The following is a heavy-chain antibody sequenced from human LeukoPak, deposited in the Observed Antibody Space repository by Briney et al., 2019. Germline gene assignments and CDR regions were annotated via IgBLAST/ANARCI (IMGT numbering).Heavy chain of an antibody. J-gene: IGHJ4*02. D-gene: IGHD3-10*01. V-gene: IGHV4-59*01. CDR3: ARGSSRAIDY. CDR2: IYYSGST. Sequence: KPSETLSLTCTVSGGSISGYYWSWIRQPPGKGLEWIGYIYYSGSTNYNPSLKSRVTISVDTSKNQFSLKLSSVTAADTAVYYCARGSSRAIDYWGQGTLVTVSS. CDR1: GGSISGYY.